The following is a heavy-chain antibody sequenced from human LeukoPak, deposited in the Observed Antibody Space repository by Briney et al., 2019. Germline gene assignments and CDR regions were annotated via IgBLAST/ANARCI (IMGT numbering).Heavy chain of an antibody. D-gene: IGHD6-19*01. CDR2: IYHSGST. CDR1: GYSISSGYY. CDR3: ARFGSGWHYFDY. V-gene: IGHV4-38-2*02. J-gene: IGHJ4*02. Sequence: SETLSLTCTVSGYSISSGYYWGWIRQPPGKGLEWIGSIYHSGSTYYNPSLKSRVTIPVDTSKNQFSLKLSSVTAADTAVYYCARFGSGWHYFDYWGQGTLVTVSS.